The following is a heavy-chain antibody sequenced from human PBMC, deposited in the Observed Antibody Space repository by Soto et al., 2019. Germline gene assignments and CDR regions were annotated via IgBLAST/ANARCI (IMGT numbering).Heavy chain of an antibody. V-gene: IGHV1-18*04. D-gene: IGHD3-10*01. CDR3: ARMVRGSKIDYYYYMDV. CDR1: GYTFTNHG. J-gene: IGHJ6*03. CDR2: ISASNGDT. Sequence: QVELVQSGVEVKKPGASVKVSCKASGYTFTNHGLSWVRQAPGQGLEWMGWISASNGDTNYAQKFLGRVTVTTDTSTSTGYVELRSLKAADTAVYYCARMVRGSKIDYYYYMDVWGKGTTVIVSS.